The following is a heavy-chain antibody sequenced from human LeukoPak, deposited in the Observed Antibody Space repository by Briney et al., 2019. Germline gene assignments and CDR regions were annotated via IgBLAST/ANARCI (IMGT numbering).Heavy chain of an antibody. V-gene: IGHV3-11*01. CDR1: GFTFSDYY. CDR3: ASKYYYDSSLDY. Sequence: PGGSLRLSCAASGFTFSDYYMSWIRQAPGKGLEWVSYISSSGSTIYYADSVKGRFTISRDNAKNSLYLQMNSLRAEDTAVYYCASKYYYDSSLDYWGQGTLVTVSS. CDR2: ISSSGSTI. J-gene: IGHJ4*02. D-gene: IGHD3-22*01.